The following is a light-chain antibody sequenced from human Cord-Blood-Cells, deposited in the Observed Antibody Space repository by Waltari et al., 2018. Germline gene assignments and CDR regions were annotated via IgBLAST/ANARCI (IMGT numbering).Light chain of an antibody. CDR2: DAS. Sequence: DIQMTQSPSPLSASVGHRVTITCQASQDTSNYLNWYQQKPGIAPKLLIYDASNLETGVPSRFSGSGSGTDFTFTIRRLQPEDIATYYCQQYDNLPTFGQGTRLEIK. CDR3: QQYDNLPT. J-gene: IGKJ5*01. CDR1: QDTSNY. V-gene: IGKV1-33*01.